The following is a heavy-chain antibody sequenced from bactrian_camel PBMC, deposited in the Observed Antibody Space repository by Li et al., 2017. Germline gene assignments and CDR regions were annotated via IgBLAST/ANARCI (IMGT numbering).Heavy chain of an antibody. Sequence: HVQLVESGGGSIQSGGSLTLSCAASGYTYTTHCMGWFRQAPGKQREEVARVGAGLARHADSVKERFTASKENNDNFLYLQMNNLKPEDTATYYCAAGAYDRERHSRCNDVPHSWGQGTQVTVS. CDR3: AAGAYDRERHSRCNDVPHS. V-gene: IGHV3S53*01. CDR1: GYTYTTHC. J-gene: IGHJ4*01. CDR2: RVGAGLA. D-gene: IGHD1*01.